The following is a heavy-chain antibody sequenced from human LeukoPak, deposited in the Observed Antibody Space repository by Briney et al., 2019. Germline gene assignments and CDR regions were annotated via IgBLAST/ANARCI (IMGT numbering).Heavy chain of an antibody. CDR1: GGSISSLY. D-gene: IGHD6-6*01. Sequence: SETLSLTCSVSGGSISSLYWSWIRQPPGKGLEWIGYIYYTGSTNYNPSLKSRVTIFVDTSKNQFSLRLSSVTAADTAVYYCARHRAYSSSSPFDYWGQRTLVTVSS. J-gene: IGHJ4*02. V-gene: IGHV4-59*08. CDR2: IYYTGST. CDR3: ARHRAYSSSSPFDY.